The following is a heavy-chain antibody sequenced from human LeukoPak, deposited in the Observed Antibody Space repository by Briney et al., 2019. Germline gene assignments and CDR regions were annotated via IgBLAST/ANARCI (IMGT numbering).Heavy chain of an antibody. Sequence: PGGSLRLSCAASGFTFSSYSMNWVRQAPGKGLEWVSSISSSSSYIYYADSVKGRFTISRDNAKNSLYLQMNSLRAEDTAVYYCARYRSSTSCYYEDYGMDVWGQGTTVTVSS. CDR1: GFTFSSYS. CDR2: ISSSSSYI. J-gene: IGHJ6*02. CDR3: ARYRSSTSCYYEDYGMDV. D-gene: IGHD2-2*01. V-gene: IGHV3-21*01.